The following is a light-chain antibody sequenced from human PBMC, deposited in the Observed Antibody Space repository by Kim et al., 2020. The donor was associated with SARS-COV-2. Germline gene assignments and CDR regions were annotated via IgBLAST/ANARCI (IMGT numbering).Light chain of an antibody. J-gene: IGLJ3*02. V-gene: IGLV1-47*02. CDR3: AAWDDRLNWV. CDR2: STT. Sequence: ELTQPPSASGTPGQRVTISCSGGSSNIGKNYVYWYQQLPGMAPKLLIYSTTQRPSGVPDRFSGSKSGSSASLAISGLRSEDEADYYCAAWDDRLNWVFGGGTQLTVL. CDR1: SSNIGKNY.